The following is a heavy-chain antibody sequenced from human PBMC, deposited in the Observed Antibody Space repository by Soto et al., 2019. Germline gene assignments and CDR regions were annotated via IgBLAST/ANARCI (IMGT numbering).Heavy chain of an antibody. CDR1: GGSSISGGYC. V-gene: IGHV4-30-2*01. J-gene: IGHJ4*02. CDR3: ARKRYYDSSGYPYYFDY. D-gene: IGHD3-22*01. CDR2: MYHSGST. Sequence: TLSHTCAVSGGSSISGGYCWSWIRKPPGKGLEWIGYMYHSGSTYYNPSLKSRVTISIDRSKNQFSLKLTSVTAADTAVYYCARKRYYDSSGYPYYFDYWGKGTLVTVSS.